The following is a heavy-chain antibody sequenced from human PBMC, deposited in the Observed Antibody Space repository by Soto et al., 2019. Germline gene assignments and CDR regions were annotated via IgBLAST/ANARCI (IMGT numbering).Heavy chain of an antibody. Sequence: PSETLSLTCAVYGGSFSGYYWSWIRQPPGKGLEWIGEINHSGSTNYNPSLKSRVTISVDTSKNQFSLKLSSVTAADTAVYYCARGRLIVVVVAAGNNWFDPWGQGTLVTVSS. V-gene: IGHV4-34*01. CDR2: INHSGST. CDR3: ARGRLIVVVVAAGNNWFDP. CDR1: GGSFSGYY. J-gene: IGHJ5*02. D-gene: IGHD2-15*01.